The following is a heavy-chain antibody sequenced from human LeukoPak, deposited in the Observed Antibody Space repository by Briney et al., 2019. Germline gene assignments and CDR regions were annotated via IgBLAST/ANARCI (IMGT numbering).Heavy chain of an antibody. CDR2: IIPMIGTP. Sequence: SVKVSCKASGGTFSSSGISWVRQAPGQGLEWMGGIIPMIGTPNYAQKFQGRVTITADESTSTAYMELSNLRSEDTAVYYCASHCSSTSCYADYYYMDVWGKGTTVTVSS. CDR3: ASHCSSTSCYADYYYMDV. CDR1: GGTFSSSG. V-gene: IGHV1-69*13. J-gene: IGHJ6*03. D-gene: IGHD2-2*01.